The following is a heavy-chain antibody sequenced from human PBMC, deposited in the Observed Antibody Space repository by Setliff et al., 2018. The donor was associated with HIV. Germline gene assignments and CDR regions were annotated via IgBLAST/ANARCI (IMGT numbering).Heavy chain of an antibody. J-gene: IGHJ4*02. CDR2: IYYSGST. CDR3: ARQGLVLVPASIDWRLPPSPIDY. D-gene: IGHD2-2*01. CDR1: GGSISSNNYY. Sequence: PSETLSLTCTVSGGSISSNNYYWGWIRQPPGKGLEWIASIYYSGSTYYNPSLKSRITISVDTSKNQFSLRLSSVTAADTAVYYCARQGLVLVPASIDWRLPPSPIDYWGQGARSPSP. V-gene: IGHV4-39*01.